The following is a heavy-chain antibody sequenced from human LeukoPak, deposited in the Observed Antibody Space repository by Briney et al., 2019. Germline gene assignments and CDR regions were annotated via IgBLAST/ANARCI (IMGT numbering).Heavy chain of an antibody. J-gene: IGHJ4*02. CDR3: ARDLGSNYVYFDY. CDR1: GGSISSHY. Sequence: SETLSLTCTVSGGSISSHYWSWPRQPAGKGLEYIGRIHTSGITNYNPSLKSRVTMSEDTSKNQFYLNLRSVTAADTAVYYCARDLGSNYVYFDYWGQGSLVTVSS. V-gene: IGHV4-4*07. CDR2: IHTSGIT. D-gene: IGHD1-26*01.